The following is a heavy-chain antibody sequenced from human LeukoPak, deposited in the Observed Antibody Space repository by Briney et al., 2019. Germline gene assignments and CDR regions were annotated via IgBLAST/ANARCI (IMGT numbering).Heavy chain of an antibody. J-gene: IGHJ4*02. D-gene: IGHD3-16*01. CDR2: IYHRGST. Sequence: PSETLSLTCAVSGGSISSGSYSWSWVRQPPGKGLEWIGYIYHRGSTYYNPSLKSRVTMSLDRSNNQFSLNLSSVTAADTAVYYCGRFSPRALGNYFDYWGQGTLVTVPS. V-gene: IGHV4-30-2*01. CDR3: GRFSPRALGNYFDY. CDR1: GGSISSGSYS.